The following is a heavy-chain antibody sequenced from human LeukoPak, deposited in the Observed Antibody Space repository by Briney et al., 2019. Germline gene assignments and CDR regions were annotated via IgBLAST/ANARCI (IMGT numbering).Heavy chain of an antibody. V-gene: IGHV7-4-1*02. CDR1: GYTFTSYG. CDR2: INTNTGNP. D-gene: IGHD3-22*01. Sequence: ASVKVSCKASGYTFTSYGISWVRQAPGQGLEWMGWINTNTGNPTYAQGFTGRFVFSLDTSVSTAYLQISSLKAEDTAVYYCAREFPYDSSGYYEPFFDYWGQGTLVTVSS. J-gene: IGHJ4*02. CDR3: AREFPYDSSGYYEPFFDY.